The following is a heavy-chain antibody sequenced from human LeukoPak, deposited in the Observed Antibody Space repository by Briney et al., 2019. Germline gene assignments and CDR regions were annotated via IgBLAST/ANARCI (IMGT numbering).Heavy chain of an antibody. Sequence: GESLKISCKGSGYSVTSYWIGWVRQMPGKGLEWMGIIYPGDSDTRYSPSFQGQATISADKSISTAYLQWSSLKASDTAMYYCARSVRRWLFTDNAFDIWGQGTMVTVSS. D-gene: IGHD5-24*01. CDR3: ARSVRRWLFTDNAFDI. CDR1: GYSVTSYW. V-gene: IGHV5-51*01. J-gene: IGHJ3*02. CDR2: IYPGDSDT.